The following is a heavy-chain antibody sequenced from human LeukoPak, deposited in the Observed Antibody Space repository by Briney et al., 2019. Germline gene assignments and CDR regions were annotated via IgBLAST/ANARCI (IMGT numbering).Heavy chain of an antibody. D-gene: IGHD4-23*01. J-gene: IGHJ4*02. Sequence: PGGSLRLSCATSGFTFTDYYMSWVRQAPGKGLEWVSYISNTGRTTYDAESVKGRFTIFRDNARKSVYLQMNSLRAEDTAMYYCVKDFDGSGPGHWGQGTLVTVSS. CDR2: ISNTGRTT. CDR1: GFTFTDYY. CDR3: VKDFDGSGPGH. V-gene: IGHV3-11*01.